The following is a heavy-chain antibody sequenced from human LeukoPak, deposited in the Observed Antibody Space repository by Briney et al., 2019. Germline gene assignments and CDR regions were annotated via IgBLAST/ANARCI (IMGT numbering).Heavy chain of an antibody. Sequence: SETLSLTCTVSGGSISSSSYYWGWIRQPPGKGLEWIGSIYYSGSTYYNPSLKSRVTISVGTSKNQFSLKLSSVTAADTAAYYCARWAVVTANYFDYWGQGTLVTVSS. V-gene: IGHV4-39*01. CDR3: ARWAVVTANYFDY. CDR1: GGSISSSSYY. CDR2: IYYSGST. D-gene: IGHD2-15*01. J-gene: IGHJ4*02.